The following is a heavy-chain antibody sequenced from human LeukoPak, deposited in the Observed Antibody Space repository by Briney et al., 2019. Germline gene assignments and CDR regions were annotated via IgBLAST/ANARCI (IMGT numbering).Heavy chain of an antibody. CDR3: ARLEYGG. CDR2: IDEDGSEK. D-gene: IGHD4-23*01. J-gene: IGHJ4*02. Sequence: GRSLRLSCAASGFTFSSYAMHWVRQAPGKGLEWVANIDEDGSEKYFVDSVKGRFTISRDNAKNSLYLQMNSLTVEDAAVYYCARLEYGGWGQGTLVTVSS. CDR1: GFTFSSYA. V-gene: IGHV3-7*03.